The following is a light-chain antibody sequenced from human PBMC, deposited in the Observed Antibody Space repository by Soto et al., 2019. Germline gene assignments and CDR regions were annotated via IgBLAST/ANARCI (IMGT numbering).Light chain of an antibody. CDR2: DTS. J-gene: IGLJ3*02. Sequence: QAVVTQEPSLTVSPGGTVTLTCGSSTGAVTSGHFPYWVQQKPGQVPRTLIYDTSNKDSWTPARFSGSLLGGKAALTLSGAQPEDEAEYYCLLSYSGGRSGVFGRGTKLTVL. CDR3: LLSYSGGRSGV. V-gene: IGLV7-46*01. CDR1: TGAVTSGHF.